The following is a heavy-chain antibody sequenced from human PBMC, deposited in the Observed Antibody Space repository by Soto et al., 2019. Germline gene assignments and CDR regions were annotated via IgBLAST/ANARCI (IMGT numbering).Heavy chain of an antibody. CDR2: ISAYNGNT. CDR1: GYTFTSYG. Sequence: ASVKVSCKASGYTFTSYGISWVRQAPGQGLEWMGWISAYNGNTNYAQKLQGRVTMTTDTSTSTAYMELRSLRSDDTAVYYCASTQPYYYYYYMDVWGKGTTVTVSS. V-gene: IGHV1-18*01. CDR3: ASTQPYYYYYYMDV. J-gene: IGHJ6*03.